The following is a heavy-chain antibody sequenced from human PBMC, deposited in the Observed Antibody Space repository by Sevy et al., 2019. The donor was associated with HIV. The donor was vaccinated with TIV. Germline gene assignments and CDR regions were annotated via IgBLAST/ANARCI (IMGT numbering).Heavy chain of an antibody. CDR1: GFTFSNYA. J-gene: IGHJ6*02. D-gene: IGHD2-15*01. V-gene: IGHV3-23*01. Sequence: GGSLRLSCAASGFTFSNYAMSWVRQAPGKGLEWVSGISGSGDSTYYADSVKGRFTISRDNSKNTLYLQMNSLRAEDTAVYYCVSAHCSGSSCAVYYYYGMDVWGQGTTVTVSS. CDR2: ISGSGDST. CDR3: VSAHCSGSSCAVYYYYGMDV.